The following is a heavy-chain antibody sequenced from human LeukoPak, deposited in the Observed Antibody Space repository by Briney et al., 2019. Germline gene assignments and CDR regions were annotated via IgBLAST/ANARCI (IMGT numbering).Heavy chain of an antibody. D-gene: IGHD5-12*01. V-gene: IGHV3-7*02. J-gene: IGHJ4*02. CDR1: GSTVSSNY. CDR2: ISEDGSAK. CDR3: ARYGAYDFNY. Sequence: GGSLRLSCAASGSTVSSNYMSWVRQAPGKGLEWVAKISEDGSAKYHADSVKGRFTISRDNAKNSLYLQMNSLRAEDAALYYCARYGAYDFNYWGQGTLVTVSS.